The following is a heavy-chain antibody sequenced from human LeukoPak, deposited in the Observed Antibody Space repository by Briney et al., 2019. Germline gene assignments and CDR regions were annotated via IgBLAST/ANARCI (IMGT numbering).Heavy chain of an antibody. V-gene: IGHV4-39*01. Sequence: PSETLSLTCTVSGGSISSSSYYWGWIRQPLGKGLEWIGSIYYSGSTYYNPSLKSRVTISVDTSKNQFSLKLSSVTAADTAVYYCARHSRLGYCSSTSCYRADNWFDPWGQGTLVTVSS. CDR3: ARHSRLGYCSSTSCYRADNWFDP. D-gene: IGHD2-2*01. J-gene: IGHJ5*02. CDR1: GGSISSSSYY. CDR2: IYYSGST.